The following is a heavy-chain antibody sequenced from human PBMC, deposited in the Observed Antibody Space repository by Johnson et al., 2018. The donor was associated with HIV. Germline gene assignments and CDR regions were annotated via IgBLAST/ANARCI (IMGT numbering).Heavy chain of an antibody. CDR3: AKVAAAMGTDAFDI. CDR1: GFTVSSNY. Sequence: MLLVESGGGLVQPGGSLRLSCAASGFTVSSNYMSWVRQAPGKGLEWVSVIYSGGSTYYADSVKGRFTISRDNSKNTLYLQMNSRRAEDTAVYYFAKVAAAMGTDAFDIWGQGTIVTVSS. J-gene: IGHJ3*02. V-gene: IGHV3-66*01. CDR2: IYSGGST. D-gene: IGHD5-18*01.